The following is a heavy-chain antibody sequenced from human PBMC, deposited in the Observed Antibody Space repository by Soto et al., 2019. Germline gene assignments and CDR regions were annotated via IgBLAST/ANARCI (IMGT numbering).Heavy chain of an antibody. CDR3: GRDLDASGRYYTDY. Sequence: QIQLVQSGAEVKKPGASVKVSCKASGYTFSSIGISWVRQAPGQGLEWMGWISPYKGNTHYAPGLQGRVTMTTDTSTSTAYMELRSLGSDDTAVYYWGRDLDASGRYYTDYWGQGTLVTVSS. J-gene: IGHJ4*02. CDR1: GYTFSSIG. CDR2: ISPYKGNT. D-gene: IGHD3-10*01. V-gene: IGHV1-18*01.